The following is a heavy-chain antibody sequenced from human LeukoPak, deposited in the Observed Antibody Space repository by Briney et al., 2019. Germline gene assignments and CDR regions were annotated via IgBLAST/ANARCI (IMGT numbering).Heavy chain of an antibody. V-gene: IGHV1-2*02. CDR2: IHPNSGGT. CDR1: RYPVTGYY. Sequence: APVKVSCKASRYPVTGYYMHWGRQAPGQGLEWMGWIHPNSGGTDYPQKFHGRVTMTRDPSISTATMELSRLRSDDTAVYYCARDSEGVLIDYYDSSGYYPDYWGQGTLVTVSS. CDR3: ARDSEGVLIDYYDSSGYYPDY. J-gene: IGHJ4*02. D-gene: IGHD3-22*01.